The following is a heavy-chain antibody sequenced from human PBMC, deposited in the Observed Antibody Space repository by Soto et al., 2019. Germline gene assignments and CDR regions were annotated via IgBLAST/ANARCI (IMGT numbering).Heavy chain of an antibody. V-gene: IGHV4-39*01. CDR3: ARHLAGEWLREDSIAFDI. J-gene: IGHJ3*02. CDR1: GGSISSSSYY. D-gene: IGHD5-12*01. CDR2: IYYSGST. Sequence: QLQLQESGPGLVKPSETLSLTCTVSGGSISSSSYYWGWIRQPPGKGLEWIGSIYYSGSTYYNPSLKSRVTISVDTSKNQFSLKLSSVTAADTAVYYCARHLAGEWLREDSIAFDIWGQGTMVTVSS.